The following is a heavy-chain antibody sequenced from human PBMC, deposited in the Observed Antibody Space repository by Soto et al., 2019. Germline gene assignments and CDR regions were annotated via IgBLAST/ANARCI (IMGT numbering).Heavy chain of an antibody. J-gene: IGHJ4*02. CDR2: ISDHNGNT. CDR3: ARWGYGDY. CDR1: GYAFTTYG. V-gene: IGHV1-18*01. Sequence: QVYLVQSGAEVKKPWASVKFSCKGSGYAFTTYGITWVRPAPGQGLAWMGWISDHNGNTNYEQKLKGRFTVPRDTSTSAADMELRGLGSDDTAVYYWARWGYGDYWGQGAVVTVSS. D-gene: IGHD3-16*01.